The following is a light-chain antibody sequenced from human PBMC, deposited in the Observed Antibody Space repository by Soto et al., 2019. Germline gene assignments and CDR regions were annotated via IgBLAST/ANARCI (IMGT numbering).Light chain of an antibody. CDR2: DAS. V-gene: IGKV1-5*01. J-gene: IGKJ2*01. CDR1: QNISVW. CDR3: QHYDSSAPT. Sequence: DIQMTQSPSTLSASVGDGVTITCRASQNISVWLAWYQQRPGKAPKFLIYDASNLETGFSSRFSGSGSGTESPLTSGSLQPDDFPTNYCQHYDSSAPTFGQGTKLEIK.